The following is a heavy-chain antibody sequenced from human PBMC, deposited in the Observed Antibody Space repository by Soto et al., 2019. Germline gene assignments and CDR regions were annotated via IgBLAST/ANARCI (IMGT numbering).Heavy chain of an antibody. J-gene: IGHJ4*02. D-gene: IGHD6-13*01. V-gene: IGHV4-4*02. Sequence: SETLSLTCAVSGGSISTSNWWSWVRQPPGKGLEWIGEVYRTGSTNYNPSLESRLTISVDKSKNQFSLKLTSVTAADTAVYYCARARATIAAAAIFDCWGQGTMVTAPQ. CDR3: ARARATIAAAAIFDC. CDR1: GGSISTSNW. CDR2: VYRTGST.